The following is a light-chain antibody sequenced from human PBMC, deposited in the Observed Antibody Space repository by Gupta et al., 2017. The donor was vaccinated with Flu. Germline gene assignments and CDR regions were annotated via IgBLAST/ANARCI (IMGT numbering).Light chain of an antibody. CDR3: RQGKHWPWT. J-gene: IGKJ1*01. CDR1: QSRVYKDGYNY. V-gene: IGKV2D-30*01. CDR2: KRS. Sequence: VTHGTAASNSCRSSQSRVYKDGYNYLNWFQQRPGQSPRRLIYKRSKWDSGVPDRFSGSGSGTDFTLEITSVEAEDVGIYYCRQGKHWPWTFGQGTKVEIK.